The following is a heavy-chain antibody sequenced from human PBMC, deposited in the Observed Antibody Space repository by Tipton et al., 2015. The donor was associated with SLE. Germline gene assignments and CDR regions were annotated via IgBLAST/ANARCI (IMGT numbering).Heavy chain of an antibody. J-gene: IGHJ5*02. V-gene: IGHV4-61*09. CDR1: GGSINSGTYY. Sequence: TLSLTCTVSGGSINSGTYYWSWIRQPAGKGLEWIGHIFSRGSTDYNPSLMSRVTISRDTSKNQFSLRLTSVTAADTAVYYCARQRGYNYGLYNWFDPWGQGTLVTVSS. D-gene: IGHD3/OR15-3a*01. CDR2: IFSRGST. CDR3: ARQRGYNYGLYNWFDP.